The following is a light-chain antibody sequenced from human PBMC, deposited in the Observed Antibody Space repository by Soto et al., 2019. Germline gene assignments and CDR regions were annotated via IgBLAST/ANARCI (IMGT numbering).Light chain of an antibody. CDR1: QGIRND. CDR3: QNYNSAPIT. V-gene: IGKV1-6*01. J-gene: IGKJ5*01. Sequence: AIQMTQSPSSLSASVGDRVTITCRASQGIRNDLGWYQQKPGKAPKLLIYAASSSQSGVPSRFSGTGSGTDFTLTISSLQPEDVGTYYCQNYNSAPITFGQGTRLEIK. CDR2: AAS.